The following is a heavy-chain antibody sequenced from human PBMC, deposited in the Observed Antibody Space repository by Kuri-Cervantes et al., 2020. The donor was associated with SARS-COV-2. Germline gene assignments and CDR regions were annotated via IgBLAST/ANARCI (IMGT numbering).Heavy chain of an antibody. J-gene: IGHJ4*02. CDR2: IYHSGST. CDR1: GYSISSGYY. Sequence: SETLSLTCTVSGYSISSGYYWGWIRQPPGKGLEWIGSIYHSGSTYYSPSLKSRVTISVDTSKNQFSLKLSSVTAADTAVYYCARHSYDFWSGSEPFDYWGQGTLVTVSS. D-gene: IGHD3-3*01. V-gene: IGHV4-38-2*02. CDR3: ARHSYDFWSGSEPFDY.